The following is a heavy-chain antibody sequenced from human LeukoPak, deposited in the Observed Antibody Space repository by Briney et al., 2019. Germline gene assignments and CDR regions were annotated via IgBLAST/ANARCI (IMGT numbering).Heavy chain of an antibody. CDR3: ARFMSLYTARAPGALDY. Sequence: GGSLRLSCAASGFTFSNAWMSWVRQAPGKGLEWVAVISYDGSNKYYADSVKGRFTISRDNSKNTLYLQMNSLRAEDTAVYYCARFMSLYTARAPGALDYWGQGTLVTVSS. V-gene: IGHV3-30*01. CDR2: ISYDGSNK. D-gene: IGHD5-18*01. CDR1: GFTFSNAW. J-gene: IGHJ4*02.